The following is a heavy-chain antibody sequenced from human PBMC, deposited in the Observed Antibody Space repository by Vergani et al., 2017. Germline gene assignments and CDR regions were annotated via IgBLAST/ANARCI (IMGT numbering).Heavy chain of an antibody. J-gene: IGHJ4*02. CDR3: ARERAAGSASLGY. CDR1: GGSFSGYY. D-gene: IGHD6-13*01. Sequence: QVQLQQWGAGLLKPSETLSLTCAVYGGSFSGYYWSWIRQPAGKGLEWIGRIYTSGSTNYNPSLKSRVTISVDTSKNQFSLKLSYVTAADTAVYYCARERAAGSASLGYWGQGTLVTVSS. V-gene: IGHV4-59*10. CDR2: IYTSGST.